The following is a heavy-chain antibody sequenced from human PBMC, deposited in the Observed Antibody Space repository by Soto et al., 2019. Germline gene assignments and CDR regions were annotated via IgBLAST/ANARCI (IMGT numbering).Heavy chain of an antibody. V-gene: IGHV1-69*13. CDR3: ARGDDFWSGRTDYFDY. Sequence: ASVKVSCKASGGTFRSYAISWVRQAPGQGLEWMGGIIPIFGTANYAQKFQGRVTITADESTSTAYMELSSLRSEDTAVYYCARGDDFWSGRTDYFDYWGQGTLVTVSS. D-gene: IGHD3-3*01. CDR2: IIPIFGTA. J-gene: IGHJ4*02. CDR1: GGTFRSYA.